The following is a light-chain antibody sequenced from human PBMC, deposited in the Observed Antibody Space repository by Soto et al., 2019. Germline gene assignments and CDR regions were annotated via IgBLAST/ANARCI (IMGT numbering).Light chain of an antibody. J-gene: IGLJ3*02. Sequence: QPVLTQSSSASASLGSSVNLTCTLSSGNSDDLIAWHQQQPGKAPRYMMKVEGSGNYRGSGVPDRFSGSSSGADRYLTISNLQPEDEADYYCETWGSAIWVFGGGTKLTVL. CDR3: ETWGSAIWV. CDR1: SGNSDDL. CDR2: VEGSGN. V-gene: IGLV4-60*03.